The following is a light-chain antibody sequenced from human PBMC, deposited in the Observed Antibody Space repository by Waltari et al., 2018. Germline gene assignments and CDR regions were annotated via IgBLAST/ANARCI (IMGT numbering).Light chain of an antibody. CDR3: QHYWRLPGT. V-gene: IGKV3-20*01. CDR1: QNVSRA. J-gene: IGKJ1*01. Sequence: EIVLTQSPGTLSFSLGESATVSCRASQNVSRALAWYQQKPGQSPRLLIYGASNRASGIPDRFSGSGSGTDFSLTISRLEADDFAVYYCQHYWRLPGTFGQGTTVEI. CDR2: GAS.